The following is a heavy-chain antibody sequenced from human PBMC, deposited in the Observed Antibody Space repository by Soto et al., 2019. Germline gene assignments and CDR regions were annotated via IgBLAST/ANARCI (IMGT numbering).Heavy chain of an antibody. V-gene: IGHV4-61*08. Sequence: SETLSLTCAVSGGSISSGGYSWSWIRQPPGKGLEWIGYIYYTVSTNYNPSLKSRVTLSVDTSKNQFSLKLISVTAADTAMYYCARVDSSGSYFDYWGQGTLVTVSS. D-gene: IGHD3-22*01. J-gene: IGHJ4*02. CDR3: ARVDSSGSYFDY. CDR2: IYYTVST. CDR1: GGSISSGGYS.